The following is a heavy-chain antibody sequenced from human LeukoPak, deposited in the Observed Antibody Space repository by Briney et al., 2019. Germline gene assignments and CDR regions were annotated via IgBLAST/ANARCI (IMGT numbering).Heavy chain of an antibody. Sequence: PGGSLRLPCAASGFTFSIYWMSWVRQAPGKGLEWVANIKQDGSEKYYVDSVKGRFTISRDNAKNSLYLQMNSLRAEDTAVYYCASVPYDSSGYLVTFDYWGQGTLVTVSS. CDR3: ASVPYDSSGYLVTFDY. CDR1: GFTFSIYW. J-gene: IGHJ4*02. D-gene: IGHD3-22*01. CDR2: IKQDGSEK. V-gene: IGHV3-7*01.